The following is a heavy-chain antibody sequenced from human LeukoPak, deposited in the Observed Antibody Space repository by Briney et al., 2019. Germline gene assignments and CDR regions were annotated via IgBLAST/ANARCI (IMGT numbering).Heavy chain of an antibody. CDR3: AKTRVGITPFDH. D-gene: IGHD3-22*01. V-gene: IGHV1-69*05. CDR1: GGTFGSSD. J-gene: IGHJ4*02. CDR2: IISMFRTT. Sequence: GASVKVSCKAYGGTFGSSDVSWVRQAPGQGLEWMGGIISMFRTTNYARQFQGRVTMTTDESTNTAYMELRSLRSEDTAVYYCAKTRVGITPFDHWGQGTLVTVSS.